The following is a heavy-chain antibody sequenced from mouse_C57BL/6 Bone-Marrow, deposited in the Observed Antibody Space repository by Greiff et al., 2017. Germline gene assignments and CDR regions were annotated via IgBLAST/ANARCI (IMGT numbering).Heavy chain of an antibody. CDR3: ARHEEGGYSYYAMDY. CDR1: GYTFTEYT. Sequence: VKLVESGAELVKPGASVKLSCKASGYTFTEYTIHWVKQRSGQGLEWIGWFYPGSGSIKYNEKFKDKATLTADKSSSTVYMELSRLTSEDSAVYFCARHEEGGYSYYAMDYWGQGTSVTVSS. CDR2: FYPGSGSI. J-gene: IGHJ4*01. D-gene: IGHD2-3*01. V-gene: IGHV1-62-2*01.